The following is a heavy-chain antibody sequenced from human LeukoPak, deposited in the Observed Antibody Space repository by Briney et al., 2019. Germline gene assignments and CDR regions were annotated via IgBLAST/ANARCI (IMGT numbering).Heavy chain of an antibody. J-gene: IGHJ4*02. CDR2: ISYSGST. V-gene: IGHV4-59*01. CDR1: GGSISSYY. Sequence: SETLSLTCTVSGGSISSYYWSWIRQPPGKGLEWVGYISYSGSTNYNPSLKSRVTISVDTSKNQFSLKLSSVTAADTAVYYCARYVWGSYPTFEDYWGQGTLVTVSS. CDR3: ARYVWGSYPTFEDY. D-gene: IGHD3-16*02.